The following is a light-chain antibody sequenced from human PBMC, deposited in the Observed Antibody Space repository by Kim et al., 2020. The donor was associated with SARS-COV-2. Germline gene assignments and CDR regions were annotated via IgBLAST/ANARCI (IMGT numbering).Light chain of an antibody. CDR2: AAS. CDR1: QTVISDY. V-gene: IGKV3-20*01. J-gene: IGKJ2*01. CDR3: QQYGSSLYT. Sequence: LSPGERATLSCRAIQTVISDYLAWYQQKPGQAPRLFIYAASKRAGGIPDRFSGSGSGTDFTLTISRLEPEDFAVYYCQQYGSSLYTFGQGTKLEI.